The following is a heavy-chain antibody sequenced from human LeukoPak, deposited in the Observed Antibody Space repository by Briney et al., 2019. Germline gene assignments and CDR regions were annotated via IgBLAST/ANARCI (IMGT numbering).Heavy chain of an antibody. J-gene: IGHJ4*02. D-gene: IGHD2-2*01. Sequence: ASVKVSCKASGGTFSSYAISWVRQAPGQGPEWMGGIIPIFGTANYAQKFQGRVTITADESTSTAYMELSSLRSEDTAVCYCARGRPAAARFDYWGQGTLVTVSS. CDR3: ARGRPAAARFDY. V-gene: IGHV1-69*13. CDR2: IIPIFGTA. CDR1: GGTFSSYA.